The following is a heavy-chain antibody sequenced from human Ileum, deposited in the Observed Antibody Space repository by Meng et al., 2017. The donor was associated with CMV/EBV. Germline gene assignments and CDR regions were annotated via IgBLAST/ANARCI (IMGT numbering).Heavy chain of an antibody. Sequence: QVQLQHWGAGLLKLSETLSLMCAGYGGSFSEYHWSWIRQPPGKGLEWIGEINHGGSSNYNPSLKSRVTISVDRSRNQVSLKLTSVTAADTAVYYCARASPQRRFLSYWGQGTLVTVS. CDR3: ARASPQRRFLSY. J-gene: IGHJ4*02. CDR2: INHGGSS. D-gene: IGHD3-3*01. V-gene: IGHV4-34*01. CDR1: GGSFSEYH.